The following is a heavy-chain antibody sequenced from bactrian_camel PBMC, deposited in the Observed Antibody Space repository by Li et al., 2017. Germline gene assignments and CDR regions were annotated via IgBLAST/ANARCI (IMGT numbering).Heavy chain of an antibody. CDR2: IDTNGVT. CDR1: GFTYSVAC. J-gene: IGHJ7*01. Sequence: HVQLVESGGDSVQAGGSLRLSCVGSGFTYSVACMGWFRQGPQKEREWVAAIDTNGVTAYIDSVKGRFTISRDNAKNTVSLQMHSLKPEDTAVYACAADYDDYSDAIVGPKTPDCRHIGGMDYWGKGTQVTVS. D-gene: IGHD4*01. V-gene: IGHV3S53*01.